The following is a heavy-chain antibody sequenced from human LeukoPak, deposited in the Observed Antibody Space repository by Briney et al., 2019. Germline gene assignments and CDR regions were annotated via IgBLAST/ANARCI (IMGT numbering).Heavy chain of an antibody. D-gene: IGHD1-26*01. V-gene: IGHV1-69*05. Sequence: SVKVSCKASGGTFSSYAISWVRQAPGQGLEWMGVIIPIFGTANYAQKFQGRVTITTDESTSTAYMELSSLRSEDTAVYYCARDTRSGSYTTSLRAFDIWGQGTMVTVSS. J-gene: IGHJ3*02. CDR1: GGTFSSYA. CDR3: ARDTRSGSYTTSLRAFDI. CDR2: IIPIFGTA.